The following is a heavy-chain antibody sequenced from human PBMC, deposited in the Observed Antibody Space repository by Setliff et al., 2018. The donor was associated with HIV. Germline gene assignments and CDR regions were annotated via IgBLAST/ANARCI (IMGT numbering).Heavy chain of an antibody. J-gene: IGHJ4*02. V-gene: IGHV3-21*01. CDR1: GFSFRYYA. D-gene: IGHD2-15*01. CDR2: ISSTSYYI. CDR3: VRQPCSGGSCYSRDFDY. Sequence: GSLRLSCAASGFSFRYYAMAWVRQAPGMGLEWVSSISSTSYYIYYADSVKGRFTISRDNAKTSLYLQMNSLRAEDTAVYYCVRQPCSGGSCYSRDFDYWGQGTLVTVSS.